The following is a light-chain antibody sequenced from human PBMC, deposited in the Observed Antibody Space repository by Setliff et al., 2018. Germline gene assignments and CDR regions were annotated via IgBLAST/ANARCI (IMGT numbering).Light chain of an antibody. CDR2: DVT. CDR1: SSDVGGYNY. Sequence: QSVLTQPASVSGSPGQSITISCTGTSSDVGGYNYVSWYQQHPGRAPKLMIXDVTKRPSGVSNRFSGSKSANTASLSISGLQAEDEADYYCISYTSSATFVFGSGTKVTVL. J-gene: IGLJ1*01. V-gene: IGLV2-14*03. CDR3: ISYTSSATFV.